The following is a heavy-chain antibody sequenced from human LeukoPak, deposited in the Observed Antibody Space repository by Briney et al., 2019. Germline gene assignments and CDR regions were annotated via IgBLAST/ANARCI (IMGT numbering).Heavy chain of an antibody. V-gene: IGHV3-7*01. CDR1: GFTVSESW. Sequence: GGSLRLSCAASGFTVSESWMTWVRQVPGQGLEWVAHINHEGGGIQYVDSVKGRFTISRDNAKGSVYLQMNSLRAEDTAIYHCATYINWVAGDVWGQGTTVIASS. D-gene: IGHD1-1*01. CDR2: INHEGGGI. CDR3: ATYINWVAGDV. J-gene: IGHJ6*02.